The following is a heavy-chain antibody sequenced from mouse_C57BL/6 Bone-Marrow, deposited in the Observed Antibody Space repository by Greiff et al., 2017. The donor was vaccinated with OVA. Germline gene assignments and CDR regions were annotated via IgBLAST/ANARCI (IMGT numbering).Heavy chain of an antibody. D-gene: IGHD1-1*01. CDR2: IDPNSGGT. V-gene: IGHV1-72*01. J-gene: IGHJ4*01. Sequence: QVQLQQPGAELVKPGASVKLSCKASGYTFTSYWMHWVKQRPGRGLEWIGRIDPNSGGTKYNEKFKSKATLTVDKPSSTAYMQLSSLTSEDSAVYYCARSASTTVAARDYAMDYWGQGTSVTVSS. CDR3: ARSASTTVAARDYAMDY. CDR1: GYTFTSYW.